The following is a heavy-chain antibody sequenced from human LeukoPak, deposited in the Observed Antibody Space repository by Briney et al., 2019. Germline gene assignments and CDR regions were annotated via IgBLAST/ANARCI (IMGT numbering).Heavy chain of an antibody. D-gene: IGHD2-15*01. CDR1: GFTFSSYA. CDR2: ISGVGDST. J-gene: IGHJ6*03. CDR3: AKRADGCSGVSCYYYYMDV. V-gene: IGHV3-23*01. Sequence: GGSPRLSCAASGFTFSSYAMNWVRQAPGKGLEWVSTISGVGDSTYYAESVKGRFTMSRDNSKNTVYLQMNSLRAEDTAIYYCAKRADGCSGVSCYYYYMDVWGKGTTVTVSS.